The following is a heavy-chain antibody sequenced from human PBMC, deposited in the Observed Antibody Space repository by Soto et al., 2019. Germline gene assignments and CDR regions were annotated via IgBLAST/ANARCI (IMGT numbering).Heavy chain of an antibody. CDR1: GGSMNDYY. Sequence: SETLSLTCTVSGGSMNDYYWSWIRQPAGKGLEWIGRIFTSGNTNYNPSLRSRLTMSVDTSTNQVSLRLTSVTAADTAVYYCASGRLVARYYGLDVWGQGTTVTVS. CDR3: ASGRLVARYYGLDV. D-gene: IGHD6-6*01. J-gene: IGHJ6*02. V-gene: IGHV4-4*07. CDR2: IFTSGNT.